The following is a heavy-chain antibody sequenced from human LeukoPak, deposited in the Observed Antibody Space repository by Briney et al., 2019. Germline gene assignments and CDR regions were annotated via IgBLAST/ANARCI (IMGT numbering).Heavy chain of an antibody. CDR1: GYTFTSYG. Sequence: ASVKVSCKASGYTFTSYGISWVRQAPGQGLEWMGWISAYNGNTNYAQKLQGRVTMTTDTSTSTAYMDLSSLRVEDTAVYYCARPHIYYDVWNGYPPFDNWGQGTLVTVSS. V-gene: IGHV1-18*01. J-gene: IGHJ4*02. D-gene: IGHD3-3*01. CDR3: ARPHIYYDVWNGYPPFDN. CDR2: ISAYNGNT.